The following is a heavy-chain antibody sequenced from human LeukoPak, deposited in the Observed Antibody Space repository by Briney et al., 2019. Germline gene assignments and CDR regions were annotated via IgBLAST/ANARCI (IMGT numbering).Heavy chain of an antibody. D-gene: IGHD6-13*01. Sequence: GGSLRLSCSASEFTFGTYAMLWVRQAPGKGLEYVSAISSNGRDAYCAASVRGRFSISRVNSNNTLYLQMSSLRPDDTAMYYCARLAAAGHSDFWGQGALVAVSS. J-gene: IGHJ4*02. CDR3: ARLAAAGHSDF. CDR2: ISSNGRDA. V-gene: IGHV3-64D*06. CDR1: EFTFGTYA.